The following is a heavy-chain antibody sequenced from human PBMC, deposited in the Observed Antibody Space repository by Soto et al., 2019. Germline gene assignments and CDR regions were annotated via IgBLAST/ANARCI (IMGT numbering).Heavy chain of an antibody. V-gene: IGHV1-8*01. CDR1: GYTFTKFD. Sequence: QVQLVQSGAEVKQPGASVRVSCKASGYTFTKFDINWVRQATGQGREWMGWMNPNSGNTGYAEKYQGRVTMTRNTSRTTAYMELSTLRSEDAAVYYCVRGDYGDYSHCFDPGGQGTLVTVSS. D-gene: IGHD4-17*01. CDR3: VRGDYGDYSHCFDP. J-gene: IGHJ5*02. CDR2: MNPNSGNT.